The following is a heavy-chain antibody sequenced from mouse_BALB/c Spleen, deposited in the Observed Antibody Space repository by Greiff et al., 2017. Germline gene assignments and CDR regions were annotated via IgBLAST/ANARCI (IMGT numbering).Heavy chain of an antibody. CDR1: GFTFSSYY. Sequence: EVKLVESGGGLVKLGGSLKLSCAASGFTFSSYYMSWVRQTPEKRLELVAAINSNGGSTYYPDTVKGRFTISRDNAKNTLYLQMSSLKSEDTALYYCARHGLSYYYAMDYWGQGTSVTVSS. CDR2: INSNGGST. CDR3: ARHGLSYYYAMDY. D-gene: IGHD3-1*01. V-gene: IGHV5-6-2*01. J-gene: IGHJ4*01.